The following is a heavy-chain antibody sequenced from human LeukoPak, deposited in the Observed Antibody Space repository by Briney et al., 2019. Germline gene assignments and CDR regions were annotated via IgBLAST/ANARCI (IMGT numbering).Heavy chain of an antibody. D-gene: IGHD2-15*01. CDR1: GYTFTSYY. Sequence: ASVKVSCKASGYTFTSYYMHWVRQAPGQGLEWMGIINPSGGSTSYAQKFQGRVTMTRDTSTSTVYMELSSLRSEDTTVYYCARDRGDCCGGSCYMDFDYWGQGTLVTVSS. J-gene: IGHJ4*02. CDR2: INPSGGST. V-gene: IGHV1-46*01. CDR3: ARDRGDCCGGSCYMDFDY.